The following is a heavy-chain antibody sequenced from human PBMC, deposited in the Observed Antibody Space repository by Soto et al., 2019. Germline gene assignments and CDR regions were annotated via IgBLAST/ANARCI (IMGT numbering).Heavy chain of an antibody. D-gene: IGHD6-6*01. J-gene: IGHJ6*02. CDR1: GFTFSSYA. Sequence: GGSLRLSCAASGFTFSSYAMSWVRQAPGKGLEWVSAISGSGGSTYYADSVKGRFTISRDNSKNTLYLQMNSLRAEDTAVYDCAKGSRAPSSSSGLGQDLYYYYGMDVWGQGTTVTVSS. V-gene: IGHV3-23*01. CDR2: ISGSGGST. CDR3: AKGSRAPSSSSGLGQDLYYYYGMDV.